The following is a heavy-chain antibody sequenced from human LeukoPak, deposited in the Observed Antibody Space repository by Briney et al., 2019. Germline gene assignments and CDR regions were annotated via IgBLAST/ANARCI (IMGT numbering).Heavy chain of an antibody. CDR3: AKATELLWFGELFLYFDY. V-gene: IGHV3-23*01. Sequence: GGSLRLSCAVSGITLSNYGMTWVRQAPGKGLEWVAGISGSGGSTNYADSVKGRFTISRDNSKNTLYLQMNSLRAEDTAVYYCAKATELLWFGELFLYFDYWGQGTLVTVSS. D-gene: IGHD3-10*01. CDR1: GITLSNYG. J-gene: IGHJ4*02. CDR2: ISGSGGST.